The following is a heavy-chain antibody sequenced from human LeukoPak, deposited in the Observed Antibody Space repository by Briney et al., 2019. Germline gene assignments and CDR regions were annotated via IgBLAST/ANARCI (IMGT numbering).Heavy chain of an antibody. J-gene: IGHJ4*02. CDR3: ASKSLISGSYTFDY. CDR1: GGSISSYY. Sequence: SETLSLTCTVSGGSISSYYWSWIRQPPGKGLEWIGYIYYSGSTNYNPSLKSRVTISVDTSKNQFSLKLSSVTAADTAVYYCASKSLISGSYTFDYWGQGTLVTVSS. D-gene: IGHD1-26*01. V-gene: IGHV4-59*01. CDR2: IYYSGST.